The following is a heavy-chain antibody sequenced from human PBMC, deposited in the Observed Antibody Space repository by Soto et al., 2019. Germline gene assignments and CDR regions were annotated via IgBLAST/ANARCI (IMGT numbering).Heavy chain of an antibody. D-gene: IGHD6-25*01. CDR2: IFSNDEK. J-gene: IGHJ4*02. Sequence: QVTLKESGPVLVKPTETLTLTCTVSGFSLSSTRMGVSWIRQPPGKALEWLAHIFSNDEKSYSTSLKSSLTIXPATSKGQVVLTMTTADPVDTATYYCARIDVAAPAPALLDNWGQGTLVTVSS. CDR1: GFSLSSTRMG. V-gene: IGHV2-26*01. CDR3: ARIDVAAPAPALLDN.